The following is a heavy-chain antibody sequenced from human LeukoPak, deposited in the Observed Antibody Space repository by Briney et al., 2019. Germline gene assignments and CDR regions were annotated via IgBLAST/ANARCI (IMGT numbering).Heavy chain of an antibody. V-gene: IGHV4-34*01. Sequence: SETLSLTCTVYGGSFSGYYWSWIRQPPGQGLEWIGEINHSGSTNYNPSLKSRVTISVDTSKNPFSLKLSSVTAADTAVYYCARGGRIQLWLGYYMDVWGKGTTVTVSS. J-gene: IGHJ6*03. D-gene: IGHD5-18*01. CDR2: INHSGST. CDR1: GGSFSGYY. CDR3: ARGGRIQLWLGYYMDV.